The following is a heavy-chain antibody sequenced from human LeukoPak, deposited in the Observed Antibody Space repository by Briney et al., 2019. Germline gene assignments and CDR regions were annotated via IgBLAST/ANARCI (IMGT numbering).Heavy chain of an antibody. CDR1: GDSASSDSAA. J-gene: IGHJ5*01. Sequence: SQTLSLTCAISGDSASSDSAAWNWIRQSPSRGLEWLGRTFYRSKCYNDSAVSVKSRVTVNPDTSKNQFSLQVNSVTPEDTALYYCVRRINNWFDSWGQGTLVTVSS. D-gene: IGHD2-15*01. CDR3: VRRINNWFDS. CDR2: TFYRSKCYN. V-gene: IGHV6-1*01.